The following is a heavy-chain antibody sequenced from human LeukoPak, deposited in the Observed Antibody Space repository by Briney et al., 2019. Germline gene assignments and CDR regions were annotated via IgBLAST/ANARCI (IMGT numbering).Heavy chain of an antibody. CDR1: GFTFSNYW. CDR3: ARQFYDSSGYYFTPSDY. V-gene: IGHV3-7*01. Sequence: GGSLRLSCATSGFTFSNYWMTGVRQAPGKGLEGMANIKHDGSEEFYVDSVKGRFTISRDNAKNSLYLQMTSLRAEDTAVYYCARQFYDSSGYYFTPSDYWGQGTLVTVSS. CDR2: IKHDGSEE. D-gene: IGHD3-22*01. J-gene: IGHJ4*02.